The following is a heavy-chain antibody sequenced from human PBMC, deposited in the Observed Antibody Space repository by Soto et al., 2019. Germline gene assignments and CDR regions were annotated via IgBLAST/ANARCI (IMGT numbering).Heavy chain of an antibody. CDR2: IYYSGST. CDR1: GGSISSYY. J-gene: IGHJ6*02. D-gene: IGHD6-13*01. CDR3: ARVVGGSSWEPYYYHYGMDV. Sequence: SETLSLTCTVSGGSISSYYWSWIRQPPGKGLEWIGYIYYSGSTNYNPSLKSRVTISVDTSKNQFSLKLSSVTAADTAVYYCARVVGGSSWEPYYYHYGMDVWGQGTTVTVSS. V-gene: IGHV4-59*01.